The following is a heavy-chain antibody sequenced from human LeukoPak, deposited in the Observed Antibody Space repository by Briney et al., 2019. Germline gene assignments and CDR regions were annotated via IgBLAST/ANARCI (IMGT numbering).Heavy chain of an antibody. D-gene: IGHD1-26*01. V-gene: IGHV3-74*01. CDR2: VNSDGSST. J-gene: IGHJ4*02. CDR1: GFTFSSYW. Sequence: GGSLRLSCSASGFTFSSYWMHWVRQAPGKGLIWVSRVNSDGSSTNYADSVKGRFTISRDNAKNTLYLQMNSLRDEDTAVYYCVREWRESGSHGSFDYRGQGALVTVSS. CDR3: VREWRESGSHGSFDY.